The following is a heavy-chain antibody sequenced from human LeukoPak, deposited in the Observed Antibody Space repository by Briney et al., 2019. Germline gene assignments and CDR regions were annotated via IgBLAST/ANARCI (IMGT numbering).Heavy chain of an antibody. CDR2: ISYDGSNK. Sequence: GGSLRLSCAASGFTFSSYAMHWVRQAPGKGLEWVAVISYDGSNKYYADSVKGRFTISRDNSKHTLYLQMNSLRAEDTAVYYCARGENPDSSGYFPDYWGQGTLVTVSS. D-gene: IGHD3-22*01. V-gene: IGHV3-30-3*01. CDR3: ARGENPDSSGYFPDY. CDR1: GFTFSSYA. J-gene: IGHJ4*02.